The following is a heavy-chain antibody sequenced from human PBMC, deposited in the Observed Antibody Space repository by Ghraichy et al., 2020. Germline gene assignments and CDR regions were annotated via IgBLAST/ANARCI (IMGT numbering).Heavy chain of an antibody. Sequence: ETLSLTCTVSGGSISSYYWSWIRQPPGKGLEWIGYIYTSGSANYNPSLKSRVTISVDTSKNQFSLKLSSVTAADTAVYYCASGGSYPDYYFDYWGQGTLVTVSS. V-gene: IGHV4-4*09. CDR3: ASGGSYPDYYFDY. CDR1: GGSISSYY. CDR2: IYTSGSA. D-gene: IGHD1-26*01. J-gene: IGHJ4*02.